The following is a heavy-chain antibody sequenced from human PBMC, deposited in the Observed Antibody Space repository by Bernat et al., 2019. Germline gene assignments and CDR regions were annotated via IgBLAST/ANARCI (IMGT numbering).Heavy chain of an antibody. CDR1: GFTINRYA. CDR2: ISIDGNKK. CDR3: AKEGEGNNWSSFDI. V-gene: IGHV3-30*18. J-gene: IGHJ3*02. Sequence: QVQLVESGGGVVQPGRSLRLSCAASGFTINRYAMHWVRQAPGKGLEWVAVISIDGNKKHYAESVEGRFPISRDSSKNTRYLPMNSLRVEDTAVYYCAKEGEGNNWSSFDIWGQGTMVTVSS. D-gene: IGHD1-1*01.